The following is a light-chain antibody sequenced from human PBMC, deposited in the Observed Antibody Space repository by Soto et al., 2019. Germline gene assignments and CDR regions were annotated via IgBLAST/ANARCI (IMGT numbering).Light chain of an antibody. CDR2: GAS. CDR3: QQYDSSPWT. Sequence: EIVWTQSPGTLSLSPGERATLSCRASQSVSSNYLAWYQQKPGQAPRLLIYGASSRATGIPDRFSGSGSGTDFTLTISRLEPEDFAVYYCQQYDSSPWTFGQGTKVDIK. J-gene: IGKJ1*01. V-gene: IGKV3-20*01. CDR1: QSVSSNY.